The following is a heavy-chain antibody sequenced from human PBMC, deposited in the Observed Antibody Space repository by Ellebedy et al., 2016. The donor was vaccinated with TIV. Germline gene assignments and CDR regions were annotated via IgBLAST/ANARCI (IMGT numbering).Heavy chain of an antibody. V-gene: IGHV1-18*01. Sequence: AASVKVSCNTSGDIFTNYGVSWVRQAPGQGLEWVGWISGYTGNTKYAQTLRGRVNMTPDTSTTTAYMELRSLRSDDTDSYYCAKDDYSNPHWFGPWGQGTLVTVSS. CDR3: AKDDYSNPHWFGP. J-gene: IGHJ5*02. D-gene: IGHD4-11*01. CDR1: GDIFTNYG. CDR2: ISGYTGNT.